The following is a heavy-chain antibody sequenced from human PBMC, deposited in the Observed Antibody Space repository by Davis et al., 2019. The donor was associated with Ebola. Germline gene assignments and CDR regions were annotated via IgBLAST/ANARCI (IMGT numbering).Heavy chain of an antibody. J-gene: IGHJ4*02. V-gene: IGHV1-69*04. CDR2: IIPILGIA. CDR1: GYTFTSYD. CDR3: ARTYSSGYFDY. D-gene: IGHD6-19*01. Sequence: SVKVSCKASGYTFTSYDINWVRQAPGQGLEWMGRIIPILGIANYAQKFQGRVTITADKSTSTAYMELSSLRSEDTAVYYCARTYSSGYFDYWGQGTLVTVSS.